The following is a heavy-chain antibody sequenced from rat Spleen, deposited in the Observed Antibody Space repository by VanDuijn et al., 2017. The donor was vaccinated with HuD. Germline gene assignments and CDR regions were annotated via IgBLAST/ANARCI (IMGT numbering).Heavy chain of an antibody. CDR2: IRSGGTT. D-gene: IGHD1-2*01. J-gene: IGHJ2*01. Sequence: QVQLKETGPGLVQPTQTLSITCTVSGFSLTSYFMQWVRQTPGKGLEWMGFIRSGGTTEYNSEFKSRLSISRDTSKNQVFLKMNNLQTEDTAMYFCARSDILAAMGHYWGQGVMVTVSS. CDR3: ARSDILAAMGHY. CDR1: GFSLTSYF. V-gene: IGHV2-65*01.